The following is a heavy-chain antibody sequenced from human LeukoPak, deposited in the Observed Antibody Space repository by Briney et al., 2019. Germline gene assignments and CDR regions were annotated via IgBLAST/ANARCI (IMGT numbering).Heavy chain of an antibody. CDR3: ARETLDDFWSGYYSFDY. CDR1: GFTFSSYW. J-gene: IGHJ4*02. V-gene: IGHV3-7*01. D-gene: IGHD3-3*01. CDR2: IKQDGSEK. Sequence: PGGSLRLSCAASGFTFSSYWMSWVRQAPGKGLEWVANIKQDGSEKYYVDSVKGRFTISRDNAKNSLYLQMNSLRAEDTAVYYCARETLDDFWSGYYSFDYWGQGTLVTVSS.